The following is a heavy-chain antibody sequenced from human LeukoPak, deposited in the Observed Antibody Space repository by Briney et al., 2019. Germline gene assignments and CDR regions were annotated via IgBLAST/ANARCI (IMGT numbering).Heavy chain of an antibody. CDR3: ATTRDYGRYGELDY. CDR1: GGTFSSYA. CDR2: IIPILGIA. D-gene: IGHD4-17*01. V-gene: IGHV1-69*04. J-gene: IGHJ4*02. Sequence: SVKVSCKASGGTFSSYAISWVRQAPGQGLEWMGRIIPILGIANYAQKFQGRVTITADKSTSTAYMELSSLRSEDTAVYYCATTRDYGRYGELDYWGQGTLVTVSS.